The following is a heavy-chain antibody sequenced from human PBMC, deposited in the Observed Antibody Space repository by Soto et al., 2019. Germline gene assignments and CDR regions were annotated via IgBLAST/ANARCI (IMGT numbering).Heavy chain of an antibody. V-gene: IGHV4-59*01. J-gene: IGHJ3*02. Sequence: QVQLQESGPGLVKPSETLSLTCTVSGASISSYYWSWIRQPPGKGLEWIGYLFYSGNSKYNPSLKSRVTISLDTSKNQFSLKMTSVTAADTAVYYCVRVGGAPLGAFDIWGQGTMVTVSP. CDR3: VRVGGAPLGAFDI. CDR2: LFYSGNS. D-gene: IGHD1-26*01. CDR1: GASISSYY.